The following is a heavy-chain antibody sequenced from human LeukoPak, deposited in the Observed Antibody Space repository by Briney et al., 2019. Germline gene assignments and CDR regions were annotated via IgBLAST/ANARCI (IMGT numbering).Heavy chain of an antibody. J-gene: IGHJ4*02. CDR2: ISSGSSYI. CDR3: ARDLSLDS. CDR1: GFTFITYS. D-gene: IGHD2/OR15-2a*01. V-gene: IGHV3-21*01. Sequence: GGSLRLSCAASGFTFITYSMNWVRQAPGKGLEWVSSISSGSSYINYADSVKGRFTISRDNAKNSLYMQMNSLRDEDTAVYYCARDLSLDSWGQGTLVTVSS.